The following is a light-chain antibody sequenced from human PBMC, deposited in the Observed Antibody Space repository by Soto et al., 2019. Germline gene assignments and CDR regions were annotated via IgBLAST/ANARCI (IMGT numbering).Light chain of an antibody. V-gene: IGLV2-14*03. J-gene: IGLJ1*01. CDR1: SSDIGSYKY. CDR2: DVS. Sequence: QSALTQPASVSGSPGQSITISCTGSSSDIGSYKYVSWYQQHPGKVPKLLIYDVSDRPSGVSDRFSGSKSGNTASLSISGLQAEDEADYYCSSFTSSSTPYVFGTGTKLTVL. CDR3: SSFTSSSTPYV.